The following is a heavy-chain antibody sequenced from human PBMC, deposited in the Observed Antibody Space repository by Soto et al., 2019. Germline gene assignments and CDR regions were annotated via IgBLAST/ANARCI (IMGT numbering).Heavy chain of an antibody. CDR3: ARGWRDAYNSYFDY. CDR2: TSVYNGNT. J-gene: IGHJ4*02. Sequence: QVQLVQSGTEVRKPGASVKVSCKASGYTFINYDISWVRQAPGQELEWMGWTSVYNGNTNSAQNFQGRVTMTTDTSTSTAYMELRSLRSDDTAVYYWARGWRDAYNSYFDYWGQGTLVTVSS. V-gene: IGHV1-18*01. CDR1: GYTFINYD. D-gene: IGHD1-1*01.